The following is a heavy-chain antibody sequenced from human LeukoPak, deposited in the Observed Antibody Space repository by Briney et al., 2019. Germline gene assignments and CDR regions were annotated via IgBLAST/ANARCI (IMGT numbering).Heavy chain of an antibody. V-gene: IGHV1-18*01. D-gene: IGHD3-22*01. J-gene: IGHJ4*02. CDR1: GYTFTSYG. CDR3: ARTYYYDSSGYYYDRPYFDY. Sequence: ASVTVSCTASGYTFTSYGISWVRQAPGQGLEWMGWISAYNGNTNYAQKLQGRVTMTTDTSTSTAYMELRSLRSDDTAVYYCARTYYYDSSGYYYDRPYFDYWGQGTLVTVSS. CDR2: ISAYNGNT.